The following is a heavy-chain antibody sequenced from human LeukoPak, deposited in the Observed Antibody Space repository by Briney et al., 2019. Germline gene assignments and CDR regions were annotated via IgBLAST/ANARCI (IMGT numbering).Heavy chain of an antibody. CDR2: INHSGST. J-gene: IGHJ6*02. CDR3: ARTKQTMVRGVRRGYGMDV. CDR1: GGSFSGYY. D-gene: IGHD3-10*01. Sequence: SETLSLTCAVYGGSFSGYYWSWIRQPPGKGLGWIGEINHSGSTNYNPSLKSRVTISVDTSKNQFSLKLSSVTAADTAVYYCARTKQTMVRGVRRGYGMDVWGQGTTVTVSS. V-gene: IGHV4-34*01.